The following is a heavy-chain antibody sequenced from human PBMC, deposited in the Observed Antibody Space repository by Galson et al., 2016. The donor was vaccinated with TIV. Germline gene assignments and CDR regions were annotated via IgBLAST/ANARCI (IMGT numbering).Heavy chain of an antibody. CDR1: GFVFRRYS. V-gene: IGHV3-21*01. D-gene: IGHD3-22*01. CDR2: ISSSSDYR. CDR3: ARDRDYYDSSSYSPDAFDM. Sequence: SLRLSCAASGFVFRRYSMNWVRQAPGKGLEWVSTISSSSDYRFYADSVTGRFTISRDNARNSLHLQINSLRVEDTAVYYCARDRDYYDSSSYSPDAFDMWGQGTMVTVSS. J-gene: IGHJ3*02.